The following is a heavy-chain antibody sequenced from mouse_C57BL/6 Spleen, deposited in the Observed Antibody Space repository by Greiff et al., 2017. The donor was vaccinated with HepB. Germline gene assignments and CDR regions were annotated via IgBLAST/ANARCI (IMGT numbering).Heavy chain of an antibody. D-gene: IGHD2-5*01. CDR2: IDPSDSYT. Sequence: QVQLQQPGAELVRPGTSVKLSCKASGYTFTSYWMHWVKQRPGQGLEWIGVIDPSDSYTNYNQKFKGKATLTVDTSSSTAYMQLSSLTSEDSAVYYWATSYNSNYYYGCWGQGTTLTVSS. J-gene: IGHJ2*01. CDR1: GYTFTSYW. CDR3: ATSYNSNYYYGC. V-gene: IGHV1-59*01.